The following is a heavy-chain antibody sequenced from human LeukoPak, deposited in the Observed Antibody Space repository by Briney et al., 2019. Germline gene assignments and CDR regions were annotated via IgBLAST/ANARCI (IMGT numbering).Heavy chain of an antibody. CDR2: IYSAGHT. V-gene: IGHV3-53*01. Sequence: PGGSLGLSCAASGFTVTTYYMSWVRQAPGKGLEWISVIYSAGHTYYADSVKGRFAISRDNSNNTLYLQMNSLRAEDTAVYYCARGIYGPYYFDSWGQGTLVTVSS. CDR1: GFTVTTYY. CDR3: ARGIYGPYYFDS. J-gene: IGHJ4*02. D-gene: IGHD2/OR15-2a*01.